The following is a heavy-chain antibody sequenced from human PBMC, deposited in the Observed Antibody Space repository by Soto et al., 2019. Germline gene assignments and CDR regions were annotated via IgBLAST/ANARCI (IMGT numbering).Heavy chain of an antibody. CDR3: XXXPWDGXXXXYFDY. D-gene: IGHD1-26*01. J-gene: IGHJ4*02. V-gene: IGHV4-4*02. Sequence: QVQLQESGPGLVKPSGTLSLTCAVSGGSISXXNWWXWVRQPPGKGLEWIGEIYHSGSTNYNPSLKSRVTISVDXXXXXXXXXXXXXXXXXXXXXXXXXXPWDGXXXXYFDYWGQGTLVTVSS. CDR2: IYHSGST. CDR1: GGSISXXNW.